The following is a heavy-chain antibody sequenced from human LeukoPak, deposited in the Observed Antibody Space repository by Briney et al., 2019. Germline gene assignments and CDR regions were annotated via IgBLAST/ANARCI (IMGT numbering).Heavy chain of an antibody. Sequence: GESLKISCQTSGYSFTNYWITWVRQMPGKGLEWMGRIDPSDSYTNYSPSFQGHVSFSADKSINTAYVQWSSLKASDTAMYYCARHRRGALSYYYYGLDVWGHGTTVAVSS. CDR1: GYSFTNYW. V-gene: IGHV5-10-1*01. J-gene: IGHJ6*02. CDR3: ARHRRGALSYYYYGLDV. CDR2: IDPSDSYT. D-gene: IGHD2/OR15-2a*01.